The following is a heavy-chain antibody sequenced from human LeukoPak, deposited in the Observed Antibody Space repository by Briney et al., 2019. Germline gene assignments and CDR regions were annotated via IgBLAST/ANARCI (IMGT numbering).Heavy chain of an antibody. CDR3: ARVQNGYYYDSSGYYYAYYYYYMDV. Sequence: SETLPLTCTVCGGFLSSYYWSWIRQPPGKGLEGIGYLYYSGSTNYNPSLKSRVTISVDTSKNQFSLKLSSVTAADTAVYYCARVQNGYYYDSSGYYYAYYYYYMDVWGKGTTVTISS. D-gene: IGHD3-22*01. CDR1: GGFLSSYY. V-gene: IGHV4-59*01. CDR2: LYYSGST. J-gene: IGHJ6*03.